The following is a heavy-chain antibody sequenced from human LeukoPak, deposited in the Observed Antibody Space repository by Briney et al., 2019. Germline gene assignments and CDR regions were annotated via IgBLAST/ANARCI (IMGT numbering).Heavy chain of an antibody. J-gene: IGHJ4*02. V-gene: IGHV1-69*13. Sequence: ASVKVSCKASGGTFSSYAISWVRQAPGQGLEWMGGIIPIFGTANYAQKFQGRVTITADESTSTAYMGLRSLRSDDTAVYYCARVIGVAGVDYWGQGTLVTVSS. D-gene: IGHD6-19*01. CDR3: ARVIGVAGVDY. CDR2: IIPIFGTA. CDR1: GGTFSSYA.